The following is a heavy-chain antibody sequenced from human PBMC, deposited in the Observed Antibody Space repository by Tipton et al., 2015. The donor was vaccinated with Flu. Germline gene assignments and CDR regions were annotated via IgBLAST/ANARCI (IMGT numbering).Heavy chain of an antibody. CDR2: INPNSGGT. CDR3: ARRGFDI. CDR1: GFTFIDYY. Sequence: QSGAEVKKPGASVRVSCKASGFTFIDYYIHWVRQAPGQGLEWMGWINPNSGGTKYAQKFQGRVTMAGDTSIGTVYLDLGRLRSDDTAVYYCARRGFDIWGQGTMVTVSS. J-gene: IGHJ3*02. V-gene: IGHV1-2*02.